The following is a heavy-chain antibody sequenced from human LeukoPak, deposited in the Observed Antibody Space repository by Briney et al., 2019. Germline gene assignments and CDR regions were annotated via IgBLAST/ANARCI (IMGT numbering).Heavy chain of an antibody. D-gene: IGHD2-15*01. Sequence: PGGSLRLSCAASGFTFSSYGMHWARQAPGKGLEWVAFIRYDGSNKYYADSVKGRFTISRDNSKNTLYLQMNSLRVEDTAVYYCVPLKGDIAVVVYWGQGTLVTVSS. CDR3: VPLKGDIAVVVY. V-gene: IGHV3-30*02. J-gene: IGHJ4*02. CDR2: IRYDGSNK. CDR1: GFTFSSYG.